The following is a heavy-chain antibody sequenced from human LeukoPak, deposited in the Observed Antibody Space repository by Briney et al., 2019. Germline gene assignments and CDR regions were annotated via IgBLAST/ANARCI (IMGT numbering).Heavy chain of an antibody. CDR3: AVTAMDAPDFDY. J-gene: IGHJ4*02. CDR1: GYTFTGCY. V-gene: IGHV1-2*02. D-gene: IGHD5-18*01. CDR2: INPNSGGT. Sequence: ASVKVSCKASGYTFTGCYMHWVRQAPGQGLEWMGWINPNSGGTNYAQKFQGRVTMARDTSISTAYMELSRLRSDDTAVYYCAVTAMDAPDFDYWGQGTLVTVSS.